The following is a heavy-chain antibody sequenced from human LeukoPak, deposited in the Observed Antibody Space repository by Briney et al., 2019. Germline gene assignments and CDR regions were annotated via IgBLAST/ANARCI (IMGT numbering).Heavy chain of an antibody. CDR1: GGSISSYY. J-gene: IGHJ6*03. V-gene: IGHV4-4*07. D-gene: IGHD6-13*01. CDR3: ARGRGAAAGTNYYYYMDV. CDR2: IYTSGST. Sequence: SETLSLTCTVSGGSISSYYWSWIRQPAGKGLEWIGRIYTSGSTNYNPSLKSRVTISVDKSKSQFSLKLSSVTAADTAVYYCARGRGAAAGTNYYYYMDVRGKGTTVTVSS.